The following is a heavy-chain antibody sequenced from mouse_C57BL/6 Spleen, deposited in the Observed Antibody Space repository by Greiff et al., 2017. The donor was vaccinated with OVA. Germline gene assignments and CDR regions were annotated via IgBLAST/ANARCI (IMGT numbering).Heavy chain of an antibody. Sequence: EVHLVESGGGLVQPGGSMKLSCAASGFTFSDAWMDWVRQSPEKGLEWVAEIRNKANNHATYYAESVKGRFTISRDDSKSSVYLQMNSLRAEDTGIYYCTRENDGYYSYAMDYWGQGTSVTVSS. CDR3: TRENDGYYSYAMDY. CDR2: IRNKANNHAT. J-gene: IGHJ4*01. D-gene: IGHD2-3*01. V-gene: IGHV6-6*01. CDR1: GFTFSDAW.